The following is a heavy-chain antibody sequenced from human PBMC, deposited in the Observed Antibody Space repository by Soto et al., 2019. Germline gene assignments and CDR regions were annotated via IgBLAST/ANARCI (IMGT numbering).Heavy chain of an antibody. V-gene: IGHV3-7*03. CDR1: VFTFISYW. J-gene: IGHJ5*02. CDR3: AREDYYDSSGYHNWFDP. CDR2: IKQDGSEK. D-gene: IGHD3-22*01. Sequence: GWSLRLSCASSVFTFISYWMSWVRQAPGKGLEWVANIKQDGSEKYYVDSVKGRFTISRDNAKNSLYLQMNSLRAEDTAVYYCAREDYYDSSGYHNWFDPWGQGTLVTVSS.